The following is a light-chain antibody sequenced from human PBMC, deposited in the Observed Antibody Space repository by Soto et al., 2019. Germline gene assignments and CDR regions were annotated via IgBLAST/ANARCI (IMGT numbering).Light chain of an antibody. Sequence: DIQMTQSPSSLSAYVGDRVTITCRASQSSRNYLNWYQQKPGKARKLLIYGATSLLSGVPSRFSGSGSGTDFTLTISSLQPEDFATYFCQQTYRTPNTFGQGTKLEIK. CDR3: QQTYRTPNT. J-gene: IGKJ2*01. CDR1: QSSRNY. V-gene: IGKV1-39*01. CDR2: GAT.